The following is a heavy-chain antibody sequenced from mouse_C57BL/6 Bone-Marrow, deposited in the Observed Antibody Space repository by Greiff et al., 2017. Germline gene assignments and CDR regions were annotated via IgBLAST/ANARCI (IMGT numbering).Heavy chain of an antibody. V-gene: IGHV1-62-2*01. CDR2: FYPGSGSI. CDR3: ARHEVRDYDGDYAMDY. CDR1: GYTFTEYT. D-gene: IGHD2-4*01. J-gene: IGHJ4*01. Sequence: VQLQESGAELVKPGASVKLSCKASGYTFTEYTIHWVKQRSGQGLEWIGWFYPGSGSITYNEKFKDKATLTADKSSSTVYMELRRLTSEDSAVYFFARHEVRDYDGDYAMDYWGQGTSVTVSS.